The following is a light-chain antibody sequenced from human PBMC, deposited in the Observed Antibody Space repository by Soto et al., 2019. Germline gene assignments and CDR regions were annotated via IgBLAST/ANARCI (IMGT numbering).Light chain of an antibody. V-gene: IGKV3-11*01. CDR2: DAS. CDR3: QQRRNWPPLT. CDR1: QSISTY. Sequence: EVVLTQSPATLSLSPGERATLSCTASQSISTYLIWYQHKPGQAPRLLICDASRRAPGIPARFSGSGSGTDFTITISSLAPEDFAVYYCQQRRNWPPLTFGGGTKVEIK. J-gene: IGKJ4*01.